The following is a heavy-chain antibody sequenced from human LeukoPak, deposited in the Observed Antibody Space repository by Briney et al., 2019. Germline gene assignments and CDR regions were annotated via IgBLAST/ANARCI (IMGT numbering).Heavy chain of an antibody. CDR3: ARHPNYMDV. J-gene: IGHJ6*03. Sequence: PSETLSLTCTVSGGSISSSSYYWGWIPQPPGKGLEWIGSIYYSGSTYYNPSLKSRVTISVDTSKNQFSLKLSSVTAADTAVYYCARHPNYMDVWGKGTTVTVSS. CDR1: GGSISSSSYY. CDR2: IYYSGST. V-gene: IGHV4-39*01.